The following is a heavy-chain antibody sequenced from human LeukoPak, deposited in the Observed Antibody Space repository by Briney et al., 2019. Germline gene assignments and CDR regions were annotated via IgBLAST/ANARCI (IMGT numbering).Heavy chain of an antibody. D-gene: IGHD3-3*01. CDR2: ISAYNGNT. CDR1: GYTFTSYG. Sequence: ASVKVSCKASGYTFTSYGISWVRQAPGQGLEWMGWISAYNGNTNYAQKLQGRVTMTTDTSTSTAYMELRSLRSDDTAVYYCARTWIAEWFALYYYYYYMDVWGKGTTVTISS. J-gene: IGHJ6*03. CDR3: ARTWIAEWFALYYYYYYMDV. V-gene: IGHV1-18*01.